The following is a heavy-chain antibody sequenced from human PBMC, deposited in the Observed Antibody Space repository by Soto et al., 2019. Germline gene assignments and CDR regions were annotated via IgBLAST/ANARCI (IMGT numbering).Heavy chain of an antibody. CDR2: ISWNSGSI. Sequence: GGSLRLSCAASGFTFDDYAMHWVRQAPGKGLEWVSGISWNSGSIGYADSVKGRFTISRDNAKNSLYLQMNSLRAEDTALYYCAKEGCSGGSCYDGYNWFDPWGQGTLVTVSS. D-gene: IGHD2-15*01. CDR3: AKEGCSGGSCYDGYNWFDP. CDR1: GFTFDDYA. J-gene: IGHJ5*02. V-gene: IGHV3-9*01.